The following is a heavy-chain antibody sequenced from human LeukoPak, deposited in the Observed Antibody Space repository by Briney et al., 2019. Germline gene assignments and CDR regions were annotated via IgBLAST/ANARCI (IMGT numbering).Heavy chain of an antibody. CDR1: GGSIRGYY. Sequence: SETLSLTCTVSGGSIRGYYWRWLRQSPGKGVECIGYIFYTGNTYYSPSLRSRVSISVDTSKNQFSLQLRSLTSADTAVYYCARLGGLYSNAFDMWGQGTMVSVSS. CDR2: IFYTGNT. V-gene: IGHV4-59*01. CDR3: ARLGGLYSNAFDM. D-gene: IGHD2-15*01. J-gene: IGHJ3*02.